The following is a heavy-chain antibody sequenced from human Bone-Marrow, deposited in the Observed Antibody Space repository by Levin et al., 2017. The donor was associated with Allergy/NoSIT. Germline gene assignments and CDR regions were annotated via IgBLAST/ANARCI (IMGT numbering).Heavy chain of an antibody. CDR1: GFTFSSYG. V-gene: IGHV3-33*01. Sequence: GESLKISCAASGFTFSSYGMHWVRQAPGKGLEWVAVIWDDGSKKYYADSVKGRFTISRDNSKNTLYLQMNSLRAEDTAVYYCARDFGYCSSTSCGMTFDSWGQGTMVTVSS. CDR2: IWDDGSKK. J-gene: IGHJ3*02. CDR3: ARDFGYCSSTSCGMTFDS. D-gene: IGHD2-2*01.